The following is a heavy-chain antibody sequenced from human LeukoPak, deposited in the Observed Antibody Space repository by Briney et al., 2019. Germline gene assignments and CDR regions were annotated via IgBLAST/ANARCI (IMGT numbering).Heavy chain of an antibody. CDR1: GFTFNEYG. CDR2: ISGSGGST. J-gene: IGHJ4*02. V-gene: IGHV3-23*01. D-gene: IGHD4-17*01. CDR3: AKAGVYGDPADY. Sequence: GGSLRLSCTASGFTFNEYGMTWVRQAPGKGLEWVSAISGSGGSTYYADSVKGRFTISRDNSKNTLYLQMNSLRAEDTAVYFCAKAGVYGDPADYWGQGTLVTVSS.